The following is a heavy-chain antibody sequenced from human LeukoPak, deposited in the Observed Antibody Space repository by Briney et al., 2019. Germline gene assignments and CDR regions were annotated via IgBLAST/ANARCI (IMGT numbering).Heavy chain of an antibody. V-gene: IGHV1-8*01. D-gene: IGHD1-7*01. Sequence: GASVKVSCKASGYTFTSYDINWVRQATAQGLEWMGWMNPNSGNTGYAQKFQGRVTMTRNTSISTAYMELSSLRSEDTAVYYCYPSPAVYQRKLRRWFDPWGQGTLVTVSS. CDR2: MNPNSGNT. CDR3: YPSPAVYQRKLRRWFDP. J-gene: IGHJ5*02. CDR1: GYTFTSYD.